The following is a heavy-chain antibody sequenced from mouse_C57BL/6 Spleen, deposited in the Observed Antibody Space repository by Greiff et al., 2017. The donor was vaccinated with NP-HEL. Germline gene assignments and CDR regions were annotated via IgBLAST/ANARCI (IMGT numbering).Heavy chain of an antibody. CDR1: GYTFTDYY. CDR2: INPNNGGT. CDR3: ARSRGYFDV. J-gene: IGHJ1*03. V-gene: IGHV1-26*01. Sequence: EVLLQQSGPELVKPGASVKISCKASGYTFTDYYMNWVKQSHGKSLEWIGDINPNNGGTSYNQKFKGKATLTVDKSSSTAYMELRSLTSEDSAVYYCARSRGYFDVWGTGTTVTVSS. D-gene: IGHD3-3*01.